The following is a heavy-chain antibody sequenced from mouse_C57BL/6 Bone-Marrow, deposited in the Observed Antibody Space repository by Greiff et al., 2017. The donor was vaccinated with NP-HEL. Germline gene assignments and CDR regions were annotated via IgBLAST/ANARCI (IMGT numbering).Heavy chain of an antibody. CDR2: IDPSDSYT. CDR3: ARDYYGSSYEGYAMDY. D-gene: IGHD1-1*01. Sequence: QVQLQQPGAELVRPGTSVKLSCTASGYTFTSYWMHWVKQRPGQGLEWIGVIDPSDSYTNYNQKFKGKATLTVDTSSSTAYMQLSSLTSEDSAVYYWARDYYGSSYEGYAMDYWGQGTSVTVSS. V-gene: IGHV1-59*01. CDR1: GYTFTSYW. J-gene: IGHJ4*01.